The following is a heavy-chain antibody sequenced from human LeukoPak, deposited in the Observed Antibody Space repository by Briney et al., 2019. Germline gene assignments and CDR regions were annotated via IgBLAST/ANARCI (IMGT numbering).Heavy chain of an antibody. Sequence: SETLSLTCTVSDDSISSGAYYWTWIRQPPGKGLEWIGYIYYSGSPNYNPSLKSRVTISVDTSKTQFSLKVSSVTAADTAMYYCATHVWSQGAFDIWGQGTMVTVSS. V-gene: IGHV4-61*08. CDR2: IYYSGSP. D-gene: IGHD1-1*01. CDR1: DDSISSGAYY. CDR3: ATHVWSQGAFDI. J-gene: IGHJ3*02.